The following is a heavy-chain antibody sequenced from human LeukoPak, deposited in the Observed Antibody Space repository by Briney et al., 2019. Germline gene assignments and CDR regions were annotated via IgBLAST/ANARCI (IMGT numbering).Heavy chain of an antibody. Sequence: PGGSLRLSCTASGFTLGDYAMSWVRQAPGKGVEWVGFIRSKAFGGPTEYAASVKGRFTISRDDSKSIAYLQMNSLKTEDTAVYYCTRGIGYCSGGSCYYDYWGQGTLVTVSS. CDR2: IRSKAFGGPT. V-gene: IGHV3-49*04. D-gene: IGHD2-15*01. J-gene: IGHJ4*02. CDR1: GFTLGDYA. CDR3: TRGIGYCSGGSCYYDY.